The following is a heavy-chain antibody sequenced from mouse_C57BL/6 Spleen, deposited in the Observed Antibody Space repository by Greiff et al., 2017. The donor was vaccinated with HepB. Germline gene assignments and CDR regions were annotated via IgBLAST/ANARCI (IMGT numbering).Heavy chain of an antibody. CDR1: GFTFSSYT. J-gene: IGHJ4*01. Sequence: EVQGVESGGGLVKPGGSLKLSCAASGFTFSSYTMSWVRQTPEQRLEWVATISGGGGNTYYPDSVKGRSTISIDNATNTLYLQMSSLRSEDTALYYCARGGYGSGYAMDYWGQGTSVTVSS. CDR3: ARGGYGSGYAMDY. V-gene: IGHV5-9*01. CDR2: ISGGGGNT. D-gene: IGHD1-1*01.